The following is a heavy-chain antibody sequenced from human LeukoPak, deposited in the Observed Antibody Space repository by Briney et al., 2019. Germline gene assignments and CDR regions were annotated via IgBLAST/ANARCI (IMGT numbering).Heavy chain of an antibody. Sequence: GGSLRLSCAASGFTFSSYAMHWVRQAPGKGLEWVSAISDNGGSTYYADSVKGRFTISRDNSKNTLYLQMNSLGGDDTAVYHCAKAPSSGYCSSTSCYYESWGQGTLVTVSS. V-gene: IGHV3-23*01. D-gene: IGHD2-2*01. CDR1: GFTFSSYA. J-gene: IGHJ4*02. CDR2: ISDNGGST. CDR3: AKAPSSGYCSSTSCYYES.